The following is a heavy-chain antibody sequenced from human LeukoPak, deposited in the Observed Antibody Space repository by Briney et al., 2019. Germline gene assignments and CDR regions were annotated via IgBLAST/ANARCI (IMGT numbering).Heavy chain of an antibody. CDR1: GFTFADYA. Sequence: PGRSLRLSCAASGFTFADYAMDWVRQAPGKGLEWVSGISWNSGSIGYADSVKSRFTISRDNAKNSLYLQMNSLRAEDTALYYCAKAPQQLVRGGWFDPWGQGTLVTVSS. CDR2: ISWNSGSI. J-gene: IGHJ5*02. CDR3: AKAPQQLVRGGWFDP. V-gene: IGHV3-9*01. D-gene: IGHD6-13*01.